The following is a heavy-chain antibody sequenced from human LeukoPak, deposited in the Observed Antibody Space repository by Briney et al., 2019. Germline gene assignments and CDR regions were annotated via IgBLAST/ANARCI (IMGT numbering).Heavy chain of an antibody. CDR1: GYTFTGYY. V-gene: IGHV1-69*02. Sequence: ASVKVSCKASGYTFTGYYMHWVRQAPGQGLEWMGRIIPILGIANYAQKFQGRVTITADKSTSTAYMELSSLRSEDTAVYYCASSYCSGGSCYFVKYYFDYWGQGTLVTVSS. J-gene: IGHJ4*02. D-gene: IGHD2-15*01. CDR2: IIPILGIA. CDR3: ASSYCSGGSCYFVKYYFDY.